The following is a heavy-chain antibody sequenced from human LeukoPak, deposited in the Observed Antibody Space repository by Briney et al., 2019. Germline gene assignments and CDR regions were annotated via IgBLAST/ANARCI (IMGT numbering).Heavy chain of an antibody. Sequence: GGSLRLSCAASGFAFSSYWMSWVRQTPGKGLEWVANIKQDGSEKDYVDSMKGRFTISRDNAKNSLYLQMNSLRAEDTAVYYCARVLRYFDWLVYFDYWGQGTLVTVSS. V-gene: IGHV3-7*01. CDR2: IKQDGSEK. CDR3: ARVLRYFDWLVYFDY. CDR1: GFAFSSYW. D-gene: IGHD3-9*01. J-gene: IGHJ4*02.